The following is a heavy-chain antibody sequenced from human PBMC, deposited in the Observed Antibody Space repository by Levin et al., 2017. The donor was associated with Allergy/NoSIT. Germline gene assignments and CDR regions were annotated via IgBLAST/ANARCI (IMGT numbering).Heavy chain of an antibody. CDR1: GFTFSSYA. Sequence: QTGGSLRLSCAASGFTFSSYAMHWVRQAPGKGLEWVAVISYDGSNKYYADSVKGRFTISRDNSKNTLYLQMNSLRAEDTAVYYCARENNWNVDAFDIWGQGTMVTVSS. D-gene: IGHD1-1*01. J-gene: IGHJ3*02. CDR2: ISYDGSNK. V-gene: IGHV3-30-3*01. CDR3: ARENNWNVDAFDI.